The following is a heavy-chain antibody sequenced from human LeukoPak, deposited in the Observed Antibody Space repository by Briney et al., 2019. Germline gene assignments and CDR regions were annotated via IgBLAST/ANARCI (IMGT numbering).Heavy chain of an antibody. J-gene: IGHJ3*02. CDR3: ARGLIRGDAFDI. Sequence: PGGSLRLSCAASGFTFSSYSMNWVRQAPGKGLEWVSSISSSSSYIYYADSVKGRFTISRDNAKNSLYLQMNSLRAEDTAVYYCARGLIRGDAFDIWGQGTMVTVSS. CDR2: ISSSSSYI. CDR1: GFTFSSYS. D-gene: IGHD3-10*01. V-gene: IGHV3-21*01.